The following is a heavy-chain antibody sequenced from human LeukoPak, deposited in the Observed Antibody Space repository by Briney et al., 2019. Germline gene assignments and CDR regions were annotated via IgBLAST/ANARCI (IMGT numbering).Heavy chain of an antibody. CDR2: IYYTGST. CDR1: GGSISTNNYF. D-gene: IGHD2-21*01. V-gene: IGHV4-39*07. J-gene: IGHJ6*03. CDR3: ASVDSYYYMDV. Sequence: SETLSLTCPVSGGSISTNNYFWGWIRQPPGKGLEWIGSIYYTGSTCYNPSLKSRVIISVDTPKTQFSLKVSSVTAADTAVYYCASVDSYYYMDVWGKGTTVTVSS.